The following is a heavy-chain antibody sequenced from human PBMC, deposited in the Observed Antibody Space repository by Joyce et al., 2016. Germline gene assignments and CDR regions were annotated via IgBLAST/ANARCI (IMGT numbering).Heavy chain of an antibody. Sequence: QVHLVQSGAEVKKPGYSVKFSWQASGGTFSSYASSWVRQAPGQGLEWMGGIIPILGTAYYAQKFPGRVTRTADKSTSTAYMELSSLRSEDAAVYYWASGYSYDRTQGDYWGQGTLVTVSS. D-gene: IGHD5-18*01. J-gene: IGHJ4*02. CDR1: GGTFSSYA. V-gene: IGHV1-69*06. CDR3: ASGYSYDRTQGDY. CDR2: IIPILGTA.